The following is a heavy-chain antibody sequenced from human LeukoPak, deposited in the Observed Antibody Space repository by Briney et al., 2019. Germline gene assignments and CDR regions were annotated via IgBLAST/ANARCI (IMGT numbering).Heavy chain of an antibody. CDR1: GYTFTSYG. J-gene: IGHJ3*02. Sequence: GASVKFSCKASGYTFTSYGISWVRQAPGQGLERMGWISAYNGNTNYAQKLQGRVTMTTDTSTSTAYMELRSLRSDDTAVYYCARDLGVVVPAAIFEGRHDAFDIWGQGTMVTVSS. CDR2: ISAYNGNT. D-gene: IGHD2-2*02. CDR3: ARDLGVVVPAAIFEGRHDAFDI. V-gene: IGHV1-18*01.